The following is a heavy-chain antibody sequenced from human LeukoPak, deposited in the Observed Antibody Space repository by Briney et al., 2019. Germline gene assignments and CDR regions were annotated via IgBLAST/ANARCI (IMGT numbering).Heavy chain of an antibody. Sequence: SETLSLTCTVSGGSISSYYWSWIRQPAGKGLEWIGRIYTSGSTNYNPSLKSRVTMSVDTSKNQFSLKLSSVTAADTAVYYCAREFGLAVAGTYRALDYMDVWGKGTTVTVSS. J-gene: IGHJ6*03. CDR3: AREFGLAVAGTYRALDYMDV. D-gene: IGHD6-19*01. CDR2: IYTSGST. V-gene: IGHV4-4*07. CDR1: GGSISSYY.